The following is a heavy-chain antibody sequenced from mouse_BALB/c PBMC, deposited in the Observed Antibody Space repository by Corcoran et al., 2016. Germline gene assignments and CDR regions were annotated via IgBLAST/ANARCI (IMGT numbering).Heavy chain of an antibody. CDR2: IYWDDDK. V-gene: IGHV8-12*01. CDR1: GFSLSTSGMG. Sequence: QVNLKESGPGILQPSQTLSLTCSFSGFSLSTSGMGVSWIRQPSGKGLEWLAHIYWDDDKRYKPSLKSRLTISKDTPRNQVFLKITSVDTADTATYYGARRGDYLDYWCQGITLTVSS. CDR3: ARRGDYLDY. J-gene: IGHJ2*01.